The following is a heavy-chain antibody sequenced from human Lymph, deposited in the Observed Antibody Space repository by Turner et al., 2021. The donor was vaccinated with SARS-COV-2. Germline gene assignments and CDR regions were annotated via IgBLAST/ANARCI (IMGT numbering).Heavy chain of an antibody. CDR1: GFTCSSYS. CDR3: ARGPPDFPYYFDY. D-gene: IGHD2-21*02. CDR2: ITFTSSYI. J-gene: IGHJ4*02. V-gene: IGHV3-21*01. Sequence: EVQLVESGAGLVKPGRSLRLSCSASGFTCSSYSMNWVRQAPGKGLEWVSSITFTSSYIYYADSVKGRFTISRDNAKNSLYLQMNSLRAEDTAVYYCARGPPDFPYYFDYWGQGTLVTVSS.